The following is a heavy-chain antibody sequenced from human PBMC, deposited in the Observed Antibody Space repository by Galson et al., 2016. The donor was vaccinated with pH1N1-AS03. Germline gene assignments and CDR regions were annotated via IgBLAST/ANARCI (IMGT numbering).Heavy chain of an antibody. D-gene: IGHD3-10*01. V-gene: IGHV3-9*01. Sequence: SLRLSCAASGFTFEDHTMHWVRQIPGRGLEWVSHISWNSGKLGYAASVNGRFTISRDNAKNSVYLQMNRLRLEDTALYYCARDRLWSGDNEPFDLWGQGILVTVSS. J-gene: IGHJ4*02. CDR2: ISWNSGKL. CDR3: ARDRLWSGDNEPFDL. CDR1: GFTFEDHT.